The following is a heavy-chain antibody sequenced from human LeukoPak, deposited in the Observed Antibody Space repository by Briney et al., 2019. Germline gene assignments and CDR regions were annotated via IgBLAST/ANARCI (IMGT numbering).Heavy chain of an antibody. CDR1: GGSISIGSYY. CDR2: IYTSGST. Sequence: SSETLSLTCTVSGGSISIGSYYWSWSRQPAGKGLEWIGRIYTSGSTNYNPSLKSRVTISVDTSKNQFSLKLSSVTAADTAVYYCARNTVTKNLYYYYYMDVWGKGTTVSVSS. CDR3: ARNTVTKNLYYYYYMDV. J-gene: IGHJ6*03. D-gene: IGHD4-17*01. V-gene: IGHV4-61*02.